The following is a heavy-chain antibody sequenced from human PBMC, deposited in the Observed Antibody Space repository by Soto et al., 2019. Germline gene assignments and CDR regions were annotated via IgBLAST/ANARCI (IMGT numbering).Heavy chain of an antibody. CDR3: VCGYSSKYHSGY. Sequence: EAQLVESGGDLVQPGGSLRLSCAASGFIFSDHNMDWVRQAPGQGLEWVGRIRDKDYRHTTEYAPSVKGRFTISIDDATNSFFLQMNSLKTEATAVYYCVCGYSSKYHSGYWGQGTLVTVSS. J-gene: IGHJ4*02. CDR1: GFIFSDHN. CDR2: IRDKDYRHTT. V-gene: IGHV3-72*01. D-gene: IGHD5-12*01.